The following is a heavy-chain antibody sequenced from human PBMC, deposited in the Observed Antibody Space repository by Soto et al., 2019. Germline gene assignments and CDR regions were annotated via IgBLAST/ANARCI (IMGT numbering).Heavy chain of an antibody. J-gene: IGHJ5*02. V-gene: IGHV3-72*01. D-gene: IGHD1-26*01. CDR3: ARVVGAPNWFDP. Sequence: VQLVESGGGLVQPGGSLRLSCAASGFTFSDHQMDWVRQAPGKGLEWVGRSRNKANSYTTEYAASVKGRFTISRDDSKHSLYLQMNSLKVEDTAVYYCARVVGAPNWFDPWGQGTLVTVSS. CDR2: SRNKANSYTT. CDR1: GFTFSDHQ.